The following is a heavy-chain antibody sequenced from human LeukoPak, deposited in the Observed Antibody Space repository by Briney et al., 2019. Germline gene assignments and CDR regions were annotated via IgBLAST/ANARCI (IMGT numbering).Heavy chain of an antibody. Sequence: SETLSLTCIVSGGSISSYYWSWIRQPPGKGLEWIGYIYYSGSTNYNPSLKSRVTISVDTSKNEFSLKLSSVTAADTAVYYCARTTVLGNYFHYYYMDVWGKGTTVTISS. D-gene: IGHD4-17*01. CDR3: ARTTVLGNYFHYYYMDV. V-gene: IGHV4-59*01. CDR1: GGSISSYY. J-gene: IGHJ6*03. CDR2: IYYSGST.